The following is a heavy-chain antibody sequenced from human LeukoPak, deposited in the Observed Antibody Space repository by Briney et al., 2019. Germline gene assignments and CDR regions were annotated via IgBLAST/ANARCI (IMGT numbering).Heavy chain of an antibody. CDR3: ARAYGDYFSSLYYYYGMDV. J-gene: IGHJ6*02. V-gene: IGHV3-48*01. CDR2: ISSSSDTI. CDR1: GFTFSSFN. D-gene: IGHD4-17*01. Sequence: GGSLRLSCAVSGFTFSSFNMNWVRQAPGKGLEWVSYISSSSDTIYYADSVKGRFTIARDNSKNTLYLQMNSLRAEDTAVYYCARAYGDYFSSLYYYYGMDVWGQGTTVTVSS.